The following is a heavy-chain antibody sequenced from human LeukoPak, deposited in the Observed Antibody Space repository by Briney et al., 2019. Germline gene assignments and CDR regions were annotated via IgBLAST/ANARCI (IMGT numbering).Heavy chain of an antibody. CDR1: DFSFATYA. CDR2: IKQDGSEK. D-gene: IGHD6-13*01. J-gene: IGHJ4*02. Sequence: GGSLRLSCAASDFSFATYAMGWVRQAPGKGLEWVANIKQDGSEKYYVDSVKGRFTISRDNAKNSLYLQMNSLRAEDTAVYYCARFLVAAAGMFDYWGQGTLVTVSS. CDR3: ARFLVAAAGMFDY. V-gene: IGHV3-7*01.